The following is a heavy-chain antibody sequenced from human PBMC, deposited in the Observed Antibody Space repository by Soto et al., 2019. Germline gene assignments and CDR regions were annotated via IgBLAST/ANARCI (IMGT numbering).Heavy chain of an antibody. V-gene: IGHV3-23*01. CDR3: AKDRNGYCNSTSCYWNWFDP. J-gene: IGHJ5*02. Sequence: EVQLLESGGGLVQPGGSLRLSCAASGFTFSSYAMSWVRQAPGKGLEWVSAISGSGGSTYYADSVKGRFTISRDNSKNTLYLQMNSLRAEDTAVYYCAKDRNGYCNSTSCYWNWFDPWGQGTLVPVSS. CDR2: ISGSGGST. CDR1: GFTFSSYA. D-gene: IGHD2-2*03.